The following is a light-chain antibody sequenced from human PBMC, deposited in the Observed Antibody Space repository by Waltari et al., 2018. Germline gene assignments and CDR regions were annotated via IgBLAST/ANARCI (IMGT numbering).Light chain of an antibody. CDR1: QSVSRA. CDR3: QHYLRLPVT. CDR2: GAS. J-gene: IGKJ1*01. V-gene: IGKV3-20*01. Sequence: PGERATVSCRTSQSVSRALAWYQQKPGQAPRLLIYGASTRATGISDRFSGSGSGTDFSLTISRLEPDDFAVYYCQHYLRLPVTFGQGTTVEI.